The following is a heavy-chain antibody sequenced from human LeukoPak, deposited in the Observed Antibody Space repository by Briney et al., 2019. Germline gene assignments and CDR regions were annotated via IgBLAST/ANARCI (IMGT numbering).Heavy chain of an antibody. CDR3: ARQDCSSTSCLFDY. V-gene: IGHV4-39*01. Sequence: PSETLSLTCTVSGGSISSSSYYWGWIRQPPGKGLEWIGSIYYSGSTYYNPSLKSRVTISVDTSKNQFSLKLSSVTAADTAVYYCARQDCSSTSCLFDYWGQGILVTVSS. D-gene: IGHD2-2*01. J-gene: IGHJ4*02. CDR2: IYYSGST. CDR1: GGSISSSSYY.